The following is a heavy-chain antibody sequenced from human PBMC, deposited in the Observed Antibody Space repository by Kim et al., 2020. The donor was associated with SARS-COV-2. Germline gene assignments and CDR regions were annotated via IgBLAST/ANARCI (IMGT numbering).Heavy chain of an antibody. V-gene: IGHV3-33*01. CDR2: SNK. J-gene: IGHJ4*02. CDR3: ARDRTDYFDY. D-gene: IGHD2-21*02. Sequence: SNKFHSVSVEGRFTISKDNSKNMLYLQMNSLRAEDTGVYYCARDRTDYFDYWGQGTLVTVSS.